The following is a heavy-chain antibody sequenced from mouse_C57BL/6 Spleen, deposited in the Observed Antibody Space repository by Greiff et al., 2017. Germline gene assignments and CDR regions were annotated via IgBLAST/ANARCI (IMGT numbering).Heavy chain of an antibody. J-gene: IGHJ4*01. D-gene: IGHD3-2*02. CDR3: GDSSVPYYYAMDY. CDR1: GYTFTSYW. CDR2: INPSNGGT. Sequence: VQLQQPGTELVKPGASVKLSCKASGYTFTSYWMPWVKQRPGQGLEWIGNINPSNGGTNYNEKFKSKATLTVDKSSSTAYMQLSSLTSEDSAVYYGGDSSVPYYYAMDYWGQGTSVTVSS. V-gene: IGHV1-53*01.